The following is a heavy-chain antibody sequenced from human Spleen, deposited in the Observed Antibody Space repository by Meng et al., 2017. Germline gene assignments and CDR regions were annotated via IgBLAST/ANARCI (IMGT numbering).Heavy chain of an antibody. Sequence: QVPLQEAGPGLGKPSGTLSLTCVVSGGSIGSIDWWSWVRQPPGKGLEWIGEIYHGGDTNYNPSLKSRVTIAIDKSKNQFSLKLRSVTAADTAVYYCARLILDSSGYYYIMDYWGRGTLVTVSS. J-gene: IGHJ4*02. CDR1: GGSIGSIDW. CDR2: IYHGGDT. CDR3: ARLILDSSGYYYIMDY. V-gene: IGHV4/OR15-8*02. D-gene: IGHD3-22*01.